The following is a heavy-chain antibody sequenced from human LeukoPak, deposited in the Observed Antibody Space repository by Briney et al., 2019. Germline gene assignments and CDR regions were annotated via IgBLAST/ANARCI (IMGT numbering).Heavy chain of an antibody. D-gene: IGHD6-19*01. Sequence: PWGSLRLSCAASGFTFSSYGMHWVRQAPGKGLEWVAVIWYDGSNKYYADSVKGRFTISRDNSKNTLYLQMNSLRAEDTAVYYCAKDMYSSGWSFDYWGQGTLVTVSS. CDR1: GFTFSSYG. CDR3: AKDMYSSGWSFDY. J-gene: IGHJ4*02. V-gene: IGHV3-33*06. CDR2: IWYDGSNK.